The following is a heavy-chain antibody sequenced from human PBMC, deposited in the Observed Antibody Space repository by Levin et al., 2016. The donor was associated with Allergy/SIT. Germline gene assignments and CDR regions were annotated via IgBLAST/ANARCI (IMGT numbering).Heavy chain of an antibody. Sequence: GESLKISCAASGFTFSSYAMSWVRQAPGKGLEWVSAISGSGGSTYYADSVKGRFTISRDNSKNTLYLQMNSLRSEDTAVYYCATVLWAKYSSGWYGYWGQGTLVTVSS. CDR1: GFTFSSYA. D-gene: IGHD6-19*01. V-gene: IGHV3-23*01. J-gene: IGHJ4*02. CDR3: ATVLWAKYSSGWYGY. CDR2: ISGSGGST.